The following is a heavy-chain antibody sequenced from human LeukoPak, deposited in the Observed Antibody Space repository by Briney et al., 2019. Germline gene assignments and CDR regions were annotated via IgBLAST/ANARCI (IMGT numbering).Heavy chain of an antibody. V-gene: IGHV3-21*01. Sequence: PGGSLGLSCAASGFTFSSYSMNWVRQAPGKGLEWVSSISSSSSYIYYADSVKGRFTISRDNAKNSLYLQMNSLRAEDTAVYYCARDYYGSGSKGGEFDPWGQGTLVTVSS. CDR3: ARDYYGSGSKGGEFDP. J-gene: IGHJ5*02. CDR1: GFTFSSYS. CDR2: ISSSSSYI. D-gene: IGHD3-16*01.